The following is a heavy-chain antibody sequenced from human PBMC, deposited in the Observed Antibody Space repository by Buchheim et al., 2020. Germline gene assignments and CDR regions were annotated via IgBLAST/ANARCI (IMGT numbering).Heavy chain of an antibody. D-gene: IGHD3-10*01. Sequence: QVQLQQWGAGLLKPSETLSLTCAVYGGSFSDYYWSWIRQPPGKGLEWIGEINHSGGTNYNPSLQSRVTISVDTSKNQLSLKLSSVTAADTAVYYCARGYNYGSGTYYELNWFDPWGQGTL. CDR2: INHSGGT. CDR3: ARGYNYGSGTYYELNWFDP. V-gene: IGHV4-34*01. J-gene: IGHJ5*02. CDR1: GGSFSDYY.